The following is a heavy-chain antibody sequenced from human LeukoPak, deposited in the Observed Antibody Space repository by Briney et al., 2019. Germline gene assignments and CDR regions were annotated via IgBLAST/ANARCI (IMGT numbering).Heavy chain of an antibody. Sequence: VASVTVSCKASGYTFTSNYIHWVRQAPGQGREWMGMIYPRDGSTSYAQKFQGRVTVTRDTSTSTVHMELSGLRSEDTAVYYCARDQEGFDYWGQGTLVTVSS. CDR2: IYPRDGST. J-gene: IGHJ4*02. V-gene: IGHV1-46*01. CDR1: GYTFTSNY. CDR3: ARDQEGFDY.